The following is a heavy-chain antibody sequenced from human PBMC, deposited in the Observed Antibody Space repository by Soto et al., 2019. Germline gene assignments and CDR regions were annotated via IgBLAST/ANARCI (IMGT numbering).Heavy chain of an antibody. CDR2: INAGNGNT. J-gene: IGHJ4*02. CDR1: GYTFTSYA. Sequence: ASVKVSCKASGYTFTSYAIHWVRQAPGQRLEWMGWINAGNGNTKYSQKFQGRVTITRDTSASTAYMELSSLRSEDTAVYYCARVKSRVPAAPLDYWGQGTLVTVSS. D-gene: IGHD2-2*01. V-gene: IGHV1-3*01. CDR3: ARVKSRVPAAPLDY.